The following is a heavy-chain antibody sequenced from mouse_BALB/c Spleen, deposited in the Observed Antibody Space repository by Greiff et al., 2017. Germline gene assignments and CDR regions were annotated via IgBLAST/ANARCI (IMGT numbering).Heavy chain of an antibody. Sequence: EVKLMESGPGLVNPSQSLSLTCTVTGYSITSDYAWNWIRQFPGNKLEWMGYISYSGSTSYNPSLKSRISITRDTSKNQFFLQLNSVTTEDTATYYCARKRDSYAMDYWGQGTSVTVSS. CDR2: ISYSGST. CDR1: GYSITSDYA. V-gene: IGHV3-2*02. J-gene: IGHJ4*01. CDR3: ARKRDSYAMDY.